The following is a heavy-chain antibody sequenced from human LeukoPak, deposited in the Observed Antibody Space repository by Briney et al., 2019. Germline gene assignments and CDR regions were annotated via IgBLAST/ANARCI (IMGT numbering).Heavy chain of an antibody. D-gene: IGHD1-26*01. CDR1: GGTFSSYA. CDR2: IIPILGIA. V-gene: IGHV1-69*04. Sequence: ASVKVSCKASGGTFSSYAISWVRQAPGQGLEWMGRIIPILGIANYAQKFQGRVTITADKSTSTAYMELSSLRSEDTAVYYCARAPLGGSYLDDWGQGTLVTVSS. CDR3: ARAPLGGSYLDD. J-gene: IGHJ4*02.